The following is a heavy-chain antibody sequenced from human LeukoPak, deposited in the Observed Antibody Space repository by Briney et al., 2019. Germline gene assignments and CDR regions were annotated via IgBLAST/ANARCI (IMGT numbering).Heavy chain of an antibody. CDR3: AKKSGYHFDY. J-gene: IGHJ4*02. CDR2: ISYEGTNT. D-gene: IGHD5-18*01. CDR1: GFTFSSYA. Sequence: PGRSLRLSCAASGFTFSSYAMHWVRQAPGKGLEWVALISYEGTNTYYADSVRGRFTISRDNSKNMVHLQMNSLRGEDSAMYYCAKKSGYHFDYWGQGTLVTVSS. V-gene: IGHV3-30-3*02.